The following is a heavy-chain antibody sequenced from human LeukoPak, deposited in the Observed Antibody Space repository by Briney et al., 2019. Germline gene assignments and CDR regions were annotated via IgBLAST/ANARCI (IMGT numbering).Heavy chain of an antibody. V-gene: IGHV3-23*01. CDR2: IRGSGADT. CDR1: GFSFSSYA. Sequence: GGSLRLSCAASGFSFSSYAMNWVRQAPGKGLEWLSSIRGSGADTYYPDSAKGRFTISRDNSKYTLYLQMNSLRADDTAVYYCVKGINSGTYYYFDFWGQGTLVTVSS. CDR3: VKGINSGTYYYFDF. J-gene: IGHJ4*02. D-gene: IGHD1-26*01.